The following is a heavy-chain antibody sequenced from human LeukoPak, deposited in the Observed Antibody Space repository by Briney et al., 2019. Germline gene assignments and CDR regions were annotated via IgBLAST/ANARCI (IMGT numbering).Heavy chain of an antibody. Sequence: GRSLRLSCAASGFTFSSYAMHWVRQAPGKGLEWVAVISYDGNNKYFADSVKGRFTISRDVSKNTLYVQMNSLRPEDTAVYYCAREEVYFYGSGSYYGKDFYYYYGMDVWGQGTTVTVSS. CDR2: ISYDGNNK. V-gene: IGHV3-30-3*01. CDR1: GFTFSSYA. D-gene: IGHD3-10*01. CDR3: AREEVYFYGSGSYYGKDFYYYYGMDV. J-gene: IGHJ6*02.